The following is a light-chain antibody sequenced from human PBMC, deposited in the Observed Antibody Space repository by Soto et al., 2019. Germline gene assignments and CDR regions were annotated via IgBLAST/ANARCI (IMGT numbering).Light chain of an antibody. CDR1: QSISSSN. J-gene: IGKJ1*01. V-gene: IGKV3-20*01. Sequence: EIVLTQSPGTLSLSPGERATLSCRASQSISSSNLAWYQQKPGRAPRLLIYGASSRATGIPDRFSGDGSGTDFTLTISRLEPEDFAVYYCQHYGTSPAGERWSFGQGTKVEV. CDR2: GAS. CDR3: QHYGTSPAGERWS.